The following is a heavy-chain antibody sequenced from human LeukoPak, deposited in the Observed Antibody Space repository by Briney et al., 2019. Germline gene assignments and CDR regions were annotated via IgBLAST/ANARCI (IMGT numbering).Heavy chain of an antibody. V-gene: IGHV1-2*02. CDR1: GHTFTGYY. Sequence: ASVKVSCKASGHTFTGYYMHWVRQAPGQGLEWRGWINPNSGGTNYAQKFQGRVTMTRDTSISTAYMELSRLRSDDTAVYYCARAGVLVPAAILFDPWGQGTLVTVSS. CDR3: ARAGVLVPAAILFDP. D-gene: IGHD2-2*01. J-gene: IGHJ5*02. CDR2: INPNSGGT.